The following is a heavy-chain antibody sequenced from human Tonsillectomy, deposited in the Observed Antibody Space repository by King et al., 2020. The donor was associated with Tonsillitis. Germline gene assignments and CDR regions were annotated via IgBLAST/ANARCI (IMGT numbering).Heavy chain of an antibody. CDR3: VRDRGGAY. CDR1: GFTFRNNW. Sequence: VQLVESGGGLVQPGGSLRLSCAASGFTFRNNWMTWVRQAPGGGLEWVANIKEDGSEQNYVDSVKGRFTISRDKRKNSLFLQINRLRVEDTAVYYCVRDRGGAYWGQGTLVTVSS. CDR2: IKEDGSEQ. V-gene: IGHV3-7*01. J-gene: IGHJ4*02. D-gene: IGHD3-16*01.